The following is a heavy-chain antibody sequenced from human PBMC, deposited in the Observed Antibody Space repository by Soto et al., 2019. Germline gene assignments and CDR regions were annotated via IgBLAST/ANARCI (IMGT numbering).Heavy chain of an antibody. CDR1: GYSFTTYW. CDR2: IYPGDSDT. J-gene: IGHJ4*02. V-gene: IGHV5-51*01. Sequence: GESLKISCKASGYSFTTYWIAWARQMPGKGLEWMGIIYPGDSDTRYSPSFQGQVTISADKSVSTAYLQWSSLKASDTAMYYCARLLNTATVTDPDYWGQATLVTVSS. CDR3: ARLLNTATVTDPDY. D-gene: IGHD5-18*01.